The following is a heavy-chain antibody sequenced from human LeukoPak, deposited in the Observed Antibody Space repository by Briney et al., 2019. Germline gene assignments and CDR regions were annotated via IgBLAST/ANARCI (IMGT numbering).Heavy chain of an antibody. Sequence: ASVKVSCKASGYTFTGYYMHWVRQAPGQGLEWMGWINPNSGGTNYAQKFQGRVTMTRDTSTSTVYMELSSLRSEDTAVYYCARAKTQQPEFDYWGQGTLVTVSS. D-gene: IGHD6-13*01. V-gene: IGHV1-2*02. J-gene: IGHJ4*02. CDR3: ARAKTQQPEFDY. CDR2: INPNSGGT. CDR1: GYTFTGYY.